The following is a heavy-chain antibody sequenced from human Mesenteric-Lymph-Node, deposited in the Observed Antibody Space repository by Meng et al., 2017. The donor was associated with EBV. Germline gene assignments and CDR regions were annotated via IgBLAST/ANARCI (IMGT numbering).Heavy chain of an antibody. J-gene: IGHJ5*02. CDR2: ISTKNGNT. V-gene: IGHV1-18*01. CDR3: ARDLGRLGELSLDL. D-gene: IGHD3-16*02. CDR1: GYTFTSYG. Sequence: VRVVQSGDEVKKPGASVKVSCKASGYTFTSYGISWVRQAPGQGLEWMGWISTKNGNTNYEQKFQGRVTMTTDTSTSTAYMELRSLRSDDTAVYYCARDLGRLGELSLDLWGQGTLVTVSS.